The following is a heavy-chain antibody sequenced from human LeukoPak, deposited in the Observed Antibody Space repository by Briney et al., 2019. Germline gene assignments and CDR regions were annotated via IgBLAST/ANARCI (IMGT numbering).Heavy chain of an antibody. V-gene: IGHV4-59*01. CDR3: ARGGDYGDLRHFDY. CDR1: GRSINNYY. D-gene: IGHD4-17*01. CDR2: IYYRGST. Sequence: TQTLSLACSVAGRSINNYYWGSVRQPPRKGLEWVGYIYYRGSTNYNPSLKRRFTFSVDTSKNQFSLKLNSVTAADTAVYYCARGGDYGDLRHFDYWGQGTLVTVSS. J-gene: IGHJ4*02.